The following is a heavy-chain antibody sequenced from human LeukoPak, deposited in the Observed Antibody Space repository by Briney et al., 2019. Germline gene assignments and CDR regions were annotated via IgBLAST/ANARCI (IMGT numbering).Heavy chain of an antibody. CDR3: ARDPSNTSGRYQYFDL. V-gene: IGHV1-18*01. Sequence: GASVKVSCKASGYTFNHHGIAWVRQAPGQGLEWMGWISAYNGDTIYAQKVQGRVTMTTDTSTTTAYMELRSLISDDTALYYCARDPSNTSGRYQYFDLWGRGTLVTVSS. CDR2: ISAYNGDT. CDR1: GYTFNHHG. D-gene: IGHD6-19*01. J-gene: IGHJ2*01.